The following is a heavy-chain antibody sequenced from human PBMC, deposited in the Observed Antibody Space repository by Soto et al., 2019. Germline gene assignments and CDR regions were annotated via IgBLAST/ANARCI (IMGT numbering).Heavy chain of an antibody. V-gene: IGHV1-69*02. D-gene: IGHD6-13*01. CDR3: ARGIEAAAGTRGWFDP. J-gene: IGHJ5*02. CDR1: GGTFSSYT. CDR2: IIPILGIA. Sequence: QVQLVQSGAEVKKPGSSVKVSCKASGGTFSSYTISWVRQAPGQGLEWMGRIIPILGIANYAQKFQGRVTITADNSTSTADMELSSLRSEDTAVYYCARGIEAAAGTRGWFDPWGQGTLVTVSS.